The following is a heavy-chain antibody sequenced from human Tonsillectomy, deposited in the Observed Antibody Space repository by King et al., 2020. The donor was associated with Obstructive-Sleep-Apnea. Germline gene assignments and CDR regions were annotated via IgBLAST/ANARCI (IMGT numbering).Heavy chain of an antibody. CDR3: ARTQRYYGDPTKVKAAVYYYFDY. V-gene: IGHV4-31*03. J-gene: IGHJ4*02. CDR2: IYYSGST. CDR1: GGSISSGGYY. Sequence: VQLQESGPGLVKPSQTLSLTCTVSGGSISSGGYYWSWIRQHPGKGLEWIGYIYYSGSTYYNPSLKSRVTISVDTSKNQFSLKLSSVTAADTAVYYCARTQRYYGDPTKVKAAVYYYFDYWGQGTLVTVSS. D-gene: IGHD4-17*01.